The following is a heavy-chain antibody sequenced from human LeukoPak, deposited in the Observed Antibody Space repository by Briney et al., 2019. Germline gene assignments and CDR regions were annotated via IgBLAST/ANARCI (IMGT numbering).Heavy chain of an antibody. CDR2: IIPIFGTA. CDR3: AIITMVRGVIITGGWFDP. D-gene: IGHD3-10*01. J-gene: IGHJ5*02. Sequence: SVKVSCKASGGTFSSYAISWVRQAPGQGLEWMGGIIPIFGTANYAQKFQGRVTITSDESMQTAYMELGRLRYEDTAVYYCAIITMVRGVIITGGWFDPWGQGTLVTVSS. V-gene: IGHV1-69*13. CDR1: GGTFSSYA.